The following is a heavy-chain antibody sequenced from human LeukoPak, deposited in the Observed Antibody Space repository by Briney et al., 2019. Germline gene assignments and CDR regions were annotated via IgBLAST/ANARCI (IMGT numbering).Heavy chain of an antibody. V-gene: IGHV4-31*03. J-gene: IGHJ4*02. CDR3: ARVMYCGADCYRFFEY. CDR2: IYYSGST. D-gene: IGHD2-21*02. CDR1: GGSISSGGYY. Sequence: SQTLSLTCTVSGGSISSGGYYWSWIRQHPGKGLEWIGYIYYSGSTYYNPSLKSRVTISVDTSKNQFSLKLSSVTAADTAVYYCARVMYCGADCYRFFEYWGQGTLVTVSS.